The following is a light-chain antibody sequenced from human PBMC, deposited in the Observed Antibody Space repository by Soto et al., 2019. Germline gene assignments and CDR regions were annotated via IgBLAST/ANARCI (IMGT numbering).Light chain of an antibody. J-gene: IGKJ1*01. V-gene: IGKV3-15*01. CDR1: QRVSSN. CDR3: QQYINWPRT. Sequence: EIVMTQSPATLSVSPGERATLSCRASQRVSSNLAWYQQKPGQAPRLLIFGASTRAPGIPARFSGSGSGTEFTLTISSLQSEDFAVYYCQQYINWPRTFGEGTKVEIK. CDR2: GAS.